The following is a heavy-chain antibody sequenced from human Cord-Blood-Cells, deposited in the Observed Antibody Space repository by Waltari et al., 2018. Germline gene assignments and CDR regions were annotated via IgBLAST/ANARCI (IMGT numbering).Heavy chain of an antibody. Sequence: QEQLQQWGAGLLKPSETLSLTCAVYGGSFSGYYWSWIRQPPGKGLEWIGEINHSGSTNYNPSLKSRVTISVDTSKNQFSLKLSSVTAADTAVYYCASLKNYNWFDPWGQGTLVTVSS. CDR1: GGSFSGYY. CDR3: ASLKNYNWFDP. D-gene: IGHD1-7*01. J-gene: IGHJ5*02. V-gene: IGHV4-34*01. CDR2: INHSGST.